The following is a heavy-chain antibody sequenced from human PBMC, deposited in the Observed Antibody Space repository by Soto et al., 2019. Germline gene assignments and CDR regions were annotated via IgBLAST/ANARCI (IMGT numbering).Heavy chain of an antibody. CDR1: GGTFSSYA. D-gene: IGHD5-18*01. Sequence: QVQLVQSGAEVKKPGSSVKVSCKASGGTFSSYAISWVRQAPGQGLEWMGGIIPIFGTANYAQKFQGRGTITANESTSTAYMELSSLRSDDTAVYYCAGAQSHTAMVIGWFDPWGQGTLVTVSS. CDR3: AGAQSHTAMVIGWFDP. V-gene: IGHV1-69*01. J-gene: IGHJ5*02. CDR2: IIPIFGTA.